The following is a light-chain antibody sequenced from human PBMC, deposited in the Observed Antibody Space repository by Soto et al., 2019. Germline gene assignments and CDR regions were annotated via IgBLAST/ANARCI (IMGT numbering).Light chain of an antibody. V-gene: IGKV3-20*01. CDR3: QRYGNSYT. Sequence: EIVLTQSPGTLSLSPGERATLSCRASQSVSSSFLAWYRQKPGQAPRLLIYGASTRAPGIPDRVSGSGSGTDFTRTISRLEREDFAVYYCQRYGNSYTFGQGTKLEIK. J-gene: IGKJ2*01. CDR1: QSVSSSF. CDR2: GAS.